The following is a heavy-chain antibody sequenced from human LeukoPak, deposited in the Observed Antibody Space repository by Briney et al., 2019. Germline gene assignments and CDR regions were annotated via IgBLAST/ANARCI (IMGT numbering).Heavy chain of an antibody. Sequence: PGGSLRLSCSASGFTFTTNAMTWVRQARGKGLEWVSTIRGNGDRTHYADSVTGRFTISRDNSKNTLYLQMNSLRGEDSAIYYCAKGQELDDGVFDSWGQGTLVTVSS. CDR3: AKGQELDDGVFDS. V-gene: IGHV3-23*01. CDR1: GFTFTTNA. J-gene: IGHJ4*02. D-gene: IGHD1-1*01. CDR2: IRGNGDRT.